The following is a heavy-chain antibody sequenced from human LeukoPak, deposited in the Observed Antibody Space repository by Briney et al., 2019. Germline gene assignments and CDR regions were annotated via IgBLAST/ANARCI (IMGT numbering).Heavy chain of an antibody. CDR2: IYPGDSDT. Sequence: GESLKISCKGSGYSFTNYWISWVRQMPGKGLEWMGIIYPGDSDTRYSPSFQGQVTFSADKSISTAYLQWSSLKASDTAMYYCARHGPESWFDPWGQGTLVTVSP. CDR1: GYSFTNYW. V-gene: IGHV5-51*01. CDR3: ARHGPESWFDP. D-gene: IGHD1-14*01. J-gene: IGHJ5*02.